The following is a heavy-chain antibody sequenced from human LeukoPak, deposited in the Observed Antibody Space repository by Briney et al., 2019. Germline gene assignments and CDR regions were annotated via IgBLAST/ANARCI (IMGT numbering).Heavy chain of an antibody. V-gene: IGHV4-34*01. J-gene: IGHJ3*02. CDR1: GGSFSGYY. D-gene: IGHD2-21*02. Sequence: SETLSLTCAVYGGSFSGYYWSWIRQPPGKGLEWIGEINHSGSTNYNPSLKSRVTISVDTSKNQFSLKLSSVTAADTAVYYCARQPSTAGDSAAFDIWGQGTMVTVSS. CDR3: ARQPSTAGDSAAFDI. CDR2: INHSGST.